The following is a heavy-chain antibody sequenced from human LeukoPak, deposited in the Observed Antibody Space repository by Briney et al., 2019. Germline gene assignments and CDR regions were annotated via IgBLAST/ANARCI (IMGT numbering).Heavy chain of an antibody. J-gene: IGHJ6*03. Sequence: GRSLRPSCAASGFTFSSYGMHWVRQAPGKGLEWVAVIWYDGSNKYYADSVKGRFTISRDNSKNTLYLQMNSLRAEDTAVYYCAKEGGGDPQGDYYYYYMDVWGKGTTVTVSS. D-gene: IGHD2-21*02. CDR3: AKEGGGDPQGDYYYYYMDV. CDR1: GFTFSSYG. V-gene: IGHV3-33*06. CDR2: IWYDGSNK.